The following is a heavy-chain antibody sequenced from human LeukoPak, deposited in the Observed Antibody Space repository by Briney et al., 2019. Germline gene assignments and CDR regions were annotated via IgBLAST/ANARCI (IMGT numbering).Heavy chain of an antibody. CDR1: VFTVSSNY. CDR3: AYGPSFGA. V-gene: IGHV3-53*05. D-gene: IGHD3-10*01. J-gene: IGHJ5*02. CDR2: IYSGGST. Sequence: PGGSLRPSCAASVFTVSSNYMSGVRQAPGKGLEWVSVIYSGGSTYYADSVKGRFTITRDNSKNTLYLQMNSRRAEDTAVYYCAYGPSFGAWGEGTLVTVSA.